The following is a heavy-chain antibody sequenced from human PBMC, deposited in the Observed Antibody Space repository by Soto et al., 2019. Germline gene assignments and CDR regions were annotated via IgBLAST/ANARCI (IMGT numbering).Heavy chain of an antibody. D-gene: IGHD1-26*01. CDR3: AKGGATDY. V-gene: IGHV4-61*08. Sequence: SETLSLTCTVSGDSVSSGDYYWTWIRQPPGKGLEWVGHIYFSGRTNYIPSLESRVTISLDTSKNQFSLKLTSVTAADTAVYYCAKGGATDYWGQGTLVTVSS. J-gene: IGHJ4*02. CDR2: IYFSGRT. CDR1: GDSVSSGDYY.